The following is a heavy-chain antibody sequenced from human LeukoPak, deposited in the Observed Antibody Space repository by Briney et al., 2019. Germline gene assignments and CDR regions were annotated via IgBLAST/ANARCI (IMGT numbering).Heavy chain of an antibody. Sequence: GASVKVSCKASGYTFTDYYMHWVRQAAGQGLEWMGWINPNSGGTNYAQKFQGRVTMTRDTSISTAYMELSRLRSDDTAVYYCARELAGSVWFDPWGQGTLVTVSS. CDR2: INPNSGGT. D-gene: IGHD3-3*02. J-gene: IGHJ5*02. V-gene: IGHV1-2*02. CDR3: ARELAGSVWFDP. CDR1: GYTFTDYY.